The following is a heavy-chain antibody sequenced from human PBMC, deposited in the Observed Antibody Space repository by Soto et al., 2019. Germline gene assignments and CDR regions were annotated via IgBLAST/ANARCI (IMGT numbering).Heavy chain of an antibody. V-gene: IGHV4-59*01. CDR2: IYYSGST. D-gene: IGHD3-22*01. J-gene: IGHJ4*02. CDR1: GASISSYY. Sequence: SETLSLTCTVSGASISSYYWSWIRQPPGKGLEWIAYIYYSGSTNYNPTLKSRLTMSIDASKKQVSLKLSSVTAADTAVYYCASHYDTSGYYLPYWGQGTLVTVSS. CDR3: ASHYDTSGYYLPY.